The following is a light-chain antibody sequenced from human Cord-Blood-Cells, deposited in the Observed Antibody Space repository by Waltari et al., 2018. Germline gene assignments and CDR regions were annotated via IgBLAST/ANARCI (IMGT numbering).Light chain of an antibody. CDR1: SSDVGRYNL. Sequence: QSALTQPASVSGSPGQSLTISCTGTSSDVGRYNLVSWYQQQPGKAPKLMIYEVSKRPSGVSNRFSGSKSGNTASLTISGLQAEDETDYYCCSYAGSSTLVFGGGTKLTVL. CDR3: CSYAGSSTLV. CDR2: EVS. V-gene: IGLV2-23*02. J-gene: IGLJ3*02.